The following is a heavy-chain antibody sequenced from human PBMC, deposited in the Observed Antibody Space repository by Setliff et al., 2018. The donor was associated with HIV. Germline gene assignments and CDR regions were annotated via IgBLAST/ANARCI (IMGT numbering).Heavy chain of an antibody. V-gene: IGHV5-51*01. CDR3: ARLSVVTDTRIYYFDY. Sequence: GESLKISCKGSGYSFTNYWIGWVRQMPGKGLEWMGIIYPGDSDTRYSPSFQGQVTISADKSISTAYLQWSSLKASDTAMYYCARLSVVTDTRIYYFDYWGQGTLVTVSS. CDR1: GYSFTNYW. J-gene: IGHJ4*02. CDR2: IYPGDSDT. D-gene: IGHD2-21*02.